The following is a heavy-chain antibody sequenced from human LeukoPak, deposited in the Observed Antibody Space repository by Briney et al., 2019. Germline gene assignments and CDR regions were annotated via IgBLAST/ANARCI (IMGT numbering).Heavy chain of an antibody. CDR2: INPNSGGT. V-gene: IGHV1-2*02. D-gene: IGHD6-13*01. Sequence: ASVKVTCKASGYTFTGYYMHWVRQAPGQGLEWMGWINPNSGGTNYAQKFQGRVTMTRDTSISTAYMELSRLRSDDTAVYYCARGTGSWYPYFDYWGQGTLVTVSS. J-gene: IGHJ4*02. CDR3: ARGTGSWYPYFDY. CDR1: GYTFTGYY.